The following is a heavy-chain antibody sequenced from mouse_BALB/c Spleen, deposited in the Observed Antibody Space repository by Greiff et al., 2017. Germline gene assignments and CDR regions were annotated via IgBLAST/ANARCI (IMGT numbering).Heavy chain of an antibody. V-gene: IGHV1-69*02. D-gene: IGHD2-12*01. CDR2: IYPSDSYT. J-gene: IGHJ4*01. Sequence: QVQLQQPGAELVRPGASVKLSCKASGYTFTSYWINWVKQRPGQGLEWIGNIYPSDSYTNYNQKFKDKATLTVDNSSSTAYMQLSSPTSEDSAVYYCTRDDHDPLYAMDYWGQGTSVTVSS. CDR1: GYTFTSYW. CDR3: TRDDHDPLYAMDY.